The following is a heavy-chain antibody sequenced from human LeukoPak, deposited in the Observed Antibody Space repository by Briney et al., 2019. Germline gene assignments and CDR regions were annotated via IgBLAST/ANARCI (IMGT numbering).Heavy chain of an antibody. V-gene: IGHV4-59*01. Sequence: SETLSLTCTVSGGSISSYYWSWIRQPPGKGLEWIGYIYYSGSTNYNPSLKSRVTISVDTSKNQFSLKLSSVTAADTAVYYCARGGPNGSFDYWGQGTLVTVSS. CDR3: ARGGPNGSFDY. CDR1: GGSISSYY. J-gene: IGHJ4*02. CDR2: IYYSGST. D-gene: IGHD5-24*01.